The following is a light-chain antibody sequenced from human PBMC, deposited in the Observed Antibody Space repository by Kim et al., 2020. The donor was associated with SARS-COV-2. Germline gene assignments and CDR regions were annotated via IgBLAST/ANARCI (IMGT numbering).Light chain of an antibody. CDR1: ESVSDF. Sequence: PGERATLSCRASESVSDFLGWYQLRPGQAPRLLIDDASKRAPGSPARFSGSGSGTEFTLTVSSLEPEDFAVYYCQQRADWPRTFGQGTKVDIK. J-gene: IGKJ1*01. CDR3: QQRADWPRT. CDR2: DAS. V-gene: IGKV3-11*01.